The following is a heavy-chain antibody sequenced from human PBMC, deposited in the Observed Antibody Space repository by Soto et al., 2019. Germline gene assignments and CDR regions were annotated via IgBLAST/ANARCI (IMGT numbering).Heavy chain of an antibody. CDR1: GYTFTIYD. CDR3: ARGRPHSTTNNWFDP. CDR2: MNPNSGNT. V-gene: IGHV1-8*01. J-gene: IGHJ5*02. Sequence: ASVKVSCKASGYTFTIYDINWVLQATGQGLEWMGWMNPNSGNTGYAQKFQGRVTMTRNTSISTAYMELSSLRSEDTAVYYCARGRPHSTTNNWFDPWGQGTLVTVSS. D-gene: IGHD4-4*01.